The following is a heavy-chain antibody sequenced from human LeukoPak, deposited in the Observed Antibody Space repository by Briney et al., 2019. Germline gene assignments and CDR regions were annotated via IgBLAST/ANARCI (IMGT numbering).Heavy chain of an antibody. CDR3: AKYLSLLRYFDY. V-gene: IGHV3-23*01. Sequence: GGSLRLSCAASGFTFSSYAMSWVRRAPGKGLEWVSAISGSGGSTYYADSVKGRFTISRDNSKNTLYLQMNSLRAEDTAVYYCAKYLSLLRYFDYWGQGTLVTVSS. D-gene: IGHD3-9*01. CDR2: ISGSGGST. J-gene: IGHJ4*02. CDR1: GFTFSSYA.